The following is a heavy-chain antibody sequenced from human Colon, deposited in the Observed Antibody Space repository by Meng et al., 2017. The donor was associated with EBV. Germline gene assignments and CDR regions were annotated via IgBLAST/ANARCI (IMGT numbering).Heavy chain of an antibody. CDR1: GFNFNDYY. V-gene: IGHV3-11*01. CDR3: ARDLGGPRDY. J-gene: IGHJ4*02. Sequence: LVESGGGFVKPGGSLSLSCAASGFNFNDYYMTWIRQAPGKGLEWVAFISKMGDGISYAESVRGRFTISRDSATHSLYLQMNSLRAEDTAVYYCARDLGGPRDYWGQGTLVPSPQ. CDR2: ISKMGDGI. D-gene: IGHD6-25*01.